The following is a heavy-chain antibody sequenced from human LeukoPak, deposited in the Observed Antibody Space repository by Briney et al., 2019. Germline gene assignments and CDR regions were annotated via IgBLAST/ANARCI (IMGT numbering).Heavy chain of an antibody. Sequence: GGSLRLSCAASGLTFDDYAMHWVRQAPGKGLEWVAGINWNSAGIAYADSVKGRFTISRDNAKNSLYLQMNSLRAEDMALYYCGKDSSSTGWFGLDYWGQGTLVTVSS. CDR1: GLTFDDYA. V-gene: IGHV3-9*03. J-gene: IGHJ4*02. CDR2: INWNSAGI. CDR3: GKDSSSTGWFGLDY. D-gene: IGHD6-19*01.